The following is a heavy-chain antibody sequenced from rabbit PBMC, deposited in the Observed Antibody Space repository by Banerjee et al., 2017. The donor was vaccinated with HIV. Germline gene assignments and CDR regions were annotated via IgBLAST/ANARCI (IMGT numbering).Heavy chain of an antibody. J-gene: IGHJ4*01. V-gene: IGHV1S45*01. D-gene: IGHD2-1*01. CDR3: ARFDDYGDYFDS. CDR2: IGRTSGST. CDR1: GFSFSSSYY. Sequence: QEQLEESGGDLVKPEGSLTLTCTASGFSFSSSYYMCWVRQAPGKGLELIACIGRTSGSTYYASWAKGRFTISKISSTTVTLQMTSLPAADTATYFCARFDDYGDYFDSWGPGTLVTVS.